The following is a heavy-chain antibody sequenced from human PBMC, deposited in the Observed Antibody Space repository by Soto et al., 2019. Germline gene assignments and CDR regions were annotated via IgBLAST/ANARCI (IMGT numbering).Heavy chain of an antibody. V-gene: IGHV1-8*01. J-gene: IGHJ4*02. Sequence: QVQLVQSGAEVKKPGASVKVSCKASGYTFSSYDIHWVRQAPGQGLEWMGWTNPNSGNTGYAQKFQGRVTMTRDRSKNTAYMELSSLRSEDTAIYYCARAGGSIWYGDVDYWGQGTLVTVSS. D-gene: IGHD6-13*01. CDR3: ARAGGSIWYGDVDY. CDR1: GYTFSSYD. CDR2: TNPNSGNT.